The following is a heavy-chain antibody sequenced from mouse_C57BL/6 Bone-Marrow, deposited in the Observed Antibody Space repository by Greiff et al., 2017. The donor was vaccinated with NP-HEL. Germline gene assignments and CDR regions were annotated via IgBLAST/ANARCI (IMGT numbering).Heavy chain of an antibody. Sequence: QVQLQQPGAELVRPGTSVKLSCKASGYTFTSYWMHWVKQRPGQGLEWIGVIEPSDSYTNYNQKFKGKATLTVDTSSSTAYMQLSSLTSEDSAFYYCARGGGYHFAYWGQGTLVTVSA. CDR2: IEPSDSYT. CDR1: GYTFTSYW. J-gene: IGHJ3*01. D-gene: IGHD2-2*01. CDR3: ARGGGYHFAY. V-gene: IGHV1-59*01.